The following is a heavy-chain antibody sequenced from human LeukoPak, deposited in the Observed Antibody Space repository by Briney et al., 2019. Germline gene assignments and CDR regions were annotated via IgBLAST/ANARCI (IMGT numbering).Heavy chain of an antibody. D-gene: IGHD3-16*01. Sequence: PSETLSLTCTVSGGSISSGSYYWSWIRQTAGKGLEWIGRIYSSGSTNYNPSLKRRVTISADTSKNQFSLKVSSVTAADTAVYYCARGDLDYAPFYDYWGQGTLVTVSS. J-gene: IGHJ4*02. V-gene: IGHV4-61*02. CDR3: ARGDLDYAPFYDY. CDR2: IYSSGST. CDR1: GGSISSGSYY.